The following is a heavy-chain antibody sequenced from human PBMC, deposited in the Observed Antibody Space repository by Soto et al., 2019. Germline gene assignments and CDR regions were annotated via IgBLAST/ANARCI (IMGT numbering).Heavy chain of an antibody. D-gene: IGHD5-12*01. CDR2: ISDSGDRT. CDR3: IKGGWLDY. Sequence: EVHLLESGGGLVQPGGSLRLSCAASEFTFSIFYMSWVRQAPGKGLEWVSMISDSGDRTYYAGSVRGRFTMSRDNSKNTVYLQMDSLRAEDTAVYYCIKGGWLDYWGQGTLVTVYS. V-gene: IGHV3-23*01. CDR1: EFTFSIFY. J-gene: IGHJ4*02.